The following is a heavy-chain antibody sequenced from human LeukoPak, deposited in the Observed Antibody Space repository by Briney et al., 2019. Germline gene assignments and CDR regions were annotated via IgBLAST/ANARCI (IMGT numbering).Heavy chain of an antibody. Sequence: GGSLRLSCAASGLSFSTYWMSWVRQAPGKGLEWVASINQDESEKYYVDSVKGRFTISRDKARNSLYLQMNSLRAEDTAVYYCARDLDYGSGRSLGALDIWGQGTMVTVSS. V-gene: IGHV3-7*03. CDR1: GLSFSTYW. J-gene: IGHJ3*02. D-gene: IGHD3-10*01. CDR2: INQDESEK. CDR3: ARDLDYGSGRSLGALDI.